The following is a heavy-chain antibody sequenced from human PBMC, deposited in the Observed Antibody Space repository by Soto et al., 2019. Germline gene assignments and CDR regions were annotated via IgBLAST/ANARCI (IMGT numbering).Heavy chain of an antibody. CDR3: ARVRGTAGKRYFDY. V-gene: IGHV4-59*01. Sequence: SETLSLTCTVSGGSMIAYYWNWMRQPPGKGLQWIGYTYYSGSTTYNPSLKSRVTVSVDSSRNQFSLKLDSVTPADTAVYYCARVRGTAGKRYFDYWGPGTLVTVSS. D-gene: IGHD6-13*01. CDR1: GGSMIAYY. J-gene: IGHJ4*02. CDR2: TYYSGST.